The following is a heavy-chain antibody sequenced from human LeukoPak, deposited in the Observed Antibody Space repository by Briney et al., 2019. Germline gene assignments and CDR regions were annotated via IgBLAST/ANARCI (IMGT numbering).Heavy chain of an antibody. V-gene: IGHV1-3*01. CDR3: ARDPVWFGERLGY. D-gene: IGHD3-10*01. Sequence: ASVKVSCKASGYTFTSYAMHWVRQAPGQRLEWMGWINAGNGNTKYSQKFQGRVTITRDTSASTAYMELSSLRSEDTAVYYCARDPVWFGERLGYWGQGTLVTVSS. CDR1: GYTFTSYA. CDR2: INAGNGNT. J-gene: IGHJ4*02.